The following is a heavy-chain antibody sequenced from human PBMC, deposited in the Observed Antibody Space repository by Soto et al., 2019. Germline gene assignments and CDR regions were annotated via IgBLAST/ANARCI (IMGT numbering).Heavy chain of an antibody. Sequence: ASVKVSFKASGYTFTSYGISWVRQAPGQGLEWMGWISAYNGNTNYAQKLQGRVTMTTDTSTSTAYMELRSLRSDDTAVYYCARDLLPSNISGGSCYWGQGTLVTVSS. CDR1: GYTFTSYG. J-gene: IGHJ4*02. V-gene: IGHV1-18*01. CDR3: ARDLLPSNISGGSCY. D-gene: IGHD2-15*01. CDR2: ISAYNGNT.